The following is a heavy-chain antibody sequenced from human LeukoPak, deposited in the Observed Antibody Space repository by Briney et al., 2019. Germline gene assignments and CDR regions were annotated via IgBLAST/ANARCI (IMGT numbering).Heavy chain of an antibody. CDR2: ISYDGSNK. D-gene: IGHD3-22*01. Sequence: GGSLRLSCAASGFTFSSYAMHWVRQAPGKGLEWVAVISYDGSNKYYADSVKGRFTISRDNSKNTLYLQMNSLRPEDTAVYYCAKSNGYGLIDIWGQGTMVTVSS. J-gene: IGHJ3*02. CDR1: GFTFSSYA. CDR3: AKSNGYGLIDI. V-gene: IGHV3-30*04.